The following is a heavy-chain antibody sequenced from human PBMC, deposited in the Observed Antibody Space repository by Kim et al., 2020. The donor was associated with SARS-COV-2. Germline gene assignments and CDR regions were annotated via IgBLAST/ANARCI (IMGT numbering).Heavy chain of an antibody. CDR1: GYTFTSYD. J-gene: IGHJ6*02. CDR3: ARVLITMVRGSSFPRPPYYYGMDV. Sequence: ASVKVSCKASGYTFTSYDINWVRQATGQGLEWMGWMNPNSGNTGYAQKFQGRVTMTRNTSISTAYMELSSLRSEDTAVYYCARVLITMVRGSSFPRPPYYYGMDVWGQGTTVTVSS. V-gene: IGHV1-8*01. D-gene: IGHD3-10*01. CDR2: MNPNSGNT.